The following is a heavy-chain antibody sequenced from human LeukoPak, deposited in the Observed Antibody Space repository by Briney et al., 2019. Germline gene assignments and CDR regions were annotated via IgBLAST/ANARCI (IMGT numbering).Heavy chain of an antibody. V-gene: IGHV3-11*03. CDR3: GAGTAADF. CDR1: GIPFSDYY. Sequence: GGSLRLSCVVSGIPFSDYYMNWIRKAPGKGLEWISYISSSSSYTDYADSVKGRFTISRDNAKSALYLQMHSLRLEDTAVYYCGAGTAADFWGQGTLVTVSS. J-gene: IGHJ4*02. D-gene: IGHD6-13*01. CDR2: ISSSSSYT.